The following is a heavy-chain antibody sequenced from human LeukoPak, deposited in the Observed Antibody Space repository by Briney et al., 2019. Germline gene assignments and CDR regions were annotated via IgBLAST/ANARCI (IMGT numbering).Heavy chain of an antibody. CDR3: ASPIHMYYYDSSGPPDYYGMDV. J-gene: IGHJ6*02. CDR1: GYTFTGYY. CDR2: TNPNSGGP. Sequence: VSSVKVSCQACGYTFTGYYMHWVRQAPGPGLEWMGWTNPNSGGPNYAQKFQSRVTMTRDTSISTAYMELSRLRSDDTAVYYCASPIHMYYYDSSGPPDYYGMDVWGQGTTVTVSS. D-gene: IGHD3-22*01. V-gene: IGHV1-2*02.